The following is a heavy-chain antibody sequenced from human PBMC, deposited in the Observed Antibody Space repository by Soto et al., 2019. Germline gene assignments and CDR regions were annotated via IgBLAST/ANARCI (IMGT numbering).Heavy chain of an antibody. CDR1: GGSISSYY. CDR2: IYYSGST. D-gene: IGHD1-1*01. J-gene: IGHJ6*02. V-gene: IGHV4-59*08. CDR3: AGEGTWSGYYYYGMDV. Sequence: TCTVSGGSISSYYWSWIRQPPGKGLEWIGYIYYSGSTNYNPSLKSRVTISVDTSKNQFSLKLSSVTAADTAVYYCAGEGTWSGYYYYGMDVWGQGTTVTVSS.